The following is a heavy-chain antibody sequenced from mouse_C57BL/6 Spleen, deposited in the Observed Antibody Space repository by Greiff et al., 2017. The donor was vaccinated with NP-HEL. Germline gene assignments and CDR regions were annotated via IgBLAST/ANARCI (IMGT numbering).Heavy chain of an antibody. CDR1: GYSFTDYN. V-gene: IGHV1-39*01. CDR3: ARGVNLITTGVGGGYFDG. D-gene: IGHD1-1*01. CDR2: INPNYGTT. J-gene: IGHJ1*03. Sequence: VQLQQSGPELVKPGASVKISCKASGYSFTDYNMNWVKQSNGKSLEWIGVINPNYGTTSYNQKFKGKATLTVDQSSSTAYMQLNSLTSEDSAVYYWARGVNLITTGVGGGYFDGWGTGTTVTVAS.